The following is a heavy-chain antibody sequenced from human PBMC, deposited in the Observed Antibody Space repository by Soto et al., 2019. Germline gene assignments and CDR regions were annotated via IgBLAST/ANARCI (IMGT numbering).Heavy chain of an antibody. CDR3: ARGTRITMVRGVIKRVKFIYY. V-gene: IGHV4-34*01. J-gene: IGHJ4*02. Sequence: SETLSLTCAVYGGSFSGYYWSWIRQPPGKGLEWIGEINHSGSTNYNPSLKSRVTISVDTSKNQFSLKLSSVTAADTAVYYCARGTRITMVRGVIKRVKFIYYRGQRTPVTVSS. CDR1: GGSFSGYY. CDR2: INHSGST. D-gene: IGHD3-10*01.